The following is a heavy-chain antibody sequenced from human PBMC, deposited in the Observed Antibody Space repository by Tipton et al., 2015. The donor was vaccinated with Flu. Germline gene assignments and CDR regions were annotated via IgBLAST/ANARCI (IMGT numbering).Heavy chain of an antibody. Sequence: TLSLTCTVSGGSISGYYWSLIRQSPGKGLEWIGYIYNTGRTSYNPSLKSRDTISMDTSKNQVSLKLTSVTAADTAVYYCARPYNSGWYGAFDIWGQGTMVTVS. J-gene: IGHJ3*02. D-gene: IGHD6-19*01. CDR1: GGSISGYY. V-gene: IGHV4-59*08. CDR3: ARPYNSGWYGAFDI. CDR2: IYNTGRT.